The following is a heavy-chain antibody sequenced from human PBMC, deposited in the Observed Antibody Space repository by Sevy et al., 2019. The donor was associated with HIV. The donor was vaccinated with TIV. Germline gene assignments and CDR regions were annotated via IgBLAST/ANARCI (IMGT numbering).Heavy chain of an antibody. V-gene: IGHV3-48*01. Sequence: GSLRLSCAASGFTFSTYSMNWVRQAPEKGLEWVSYISSSSRTIFYADSVKGRFTISRDNAKKSLYLQMDSLTAEDTAVYYCARDEQTYGDYDYFDYWGQGTLVTVSS. CDR2: ISSSSRTI. CDR3: ARDEQTYGDYDYFDY. CDR1: GFTFSTYS. D-gene: IGHD4-17*01. J-gene: IGHJ4*02.